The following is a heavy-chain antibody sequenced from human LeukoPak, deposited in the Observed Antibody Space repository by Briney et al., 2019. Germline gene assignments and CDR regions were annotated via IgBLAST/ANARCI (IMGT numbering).Heavy chain of an antibody. CDR2: ISAYNGNT. J-gene: IGHJ4*02. CDR1: GGTFSSYA. CDR3: ARVGAAAGTHERPIDY. V-gene: IGHV1-18*01. D-gene: IGHD6-13*01. Sequence: ASVKVSCKASGGTFSSYAISWVRQAPGQGLEWMGWISAYNGNTNYAQKLQGRVTMTTDTSTSTAYMELRSLRSDDTAVYYCARVGAAAGTHERPIDYWGQGTLVTVSS.